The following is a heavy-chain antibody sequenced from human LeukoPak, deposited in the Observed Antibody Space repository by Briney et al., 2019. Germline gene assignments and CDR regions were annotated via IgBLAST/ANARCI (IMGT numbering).Heavy chain of an antibody. D-gene: IGHD3-9*01. J-gene: IGHJ6*02. CDR1: GFTFSSYA. Sequence: GGSLRLSCAASGFTFSSYAMHWVRQAPGKGLEWVAVISYDGSNKYYADSVKGRFTISRDNSKNTLYLQMSSLRAEDTAVYYCVKGMEDYDILTGVLDVWGQGTTVTVSS. CDR3: VKGMEDYDILTGVLDV. V-gene: IGHV3-30*14. CDR2: ISYDGSNK.